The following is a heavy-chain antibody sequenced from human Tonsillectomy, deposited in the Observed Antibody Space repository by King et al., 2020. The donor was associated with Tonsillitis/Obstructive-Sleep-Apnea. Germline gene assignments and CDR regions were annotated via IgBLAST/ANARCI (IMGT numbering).Heavy chain of an antibody. D-gene: IGHD6-13*01. CDR1: GGTFSSYA. J-gene: IGHJ5*02. V-gene: IGHV1-69*10. CDR2: IIPILGIA. CDR3: ARIVRGSERQLQACFDP. Sequence: VQLVESGAEVKKPGSSVKVSCKASGGTFSSYAISWVRQAPGQGLEWMGGIIPILGIANYAQKFQGRVTITADKSTSTAYMELSSLRSEDTAVYYCARIVRGSERQLQACFDPWGQGDLVTVSS.